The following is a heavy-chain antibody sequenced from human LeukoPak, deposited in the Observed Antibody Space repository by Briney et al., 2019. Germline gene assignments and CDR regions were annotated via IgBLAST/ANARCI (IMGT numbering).Heavy chain of an antibody. CDR2: IHYSGST. CDR3: ASTSLTTRFDY. Sequence: PSETLSLTCTVSGGSIRSSYYYWSWIRQPPGKGLEWIGYIHYSGSTNYNPSLKSRVTISVDTSKNQFSLKLSSVTAADTAVYYCASTSLTTRFDYWGQGTLVTVSS. CDR1: GGSIRSSYYY. V-gene: IGHV4-61*01. D-gene: IGHD4-11*01. J-gene: IGHJ4*02.